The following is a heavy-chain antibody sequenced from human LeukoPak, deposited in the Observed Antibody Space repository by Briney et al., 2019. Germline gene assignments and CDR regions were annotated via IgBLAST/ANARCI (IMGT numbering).Heavy chain of an antibody. CDR1: GFTFSSYG. CDR3: ARRRYSGSSQHFDY. J-gene: IGHJ4*02. CDR2: ISYDGSNK. D-gene: IGHD1-26*01. V-gene: IGHV3-30*03. Sequence: GGSLRLSCAASGFTFSSYGMHWVRQAPGKGLEWVAVISYDGSNKYYADSVEGRFTISRDNAKNSLYLQMNSLRAEDTAVYYCARRRYSGSSQHFDYWGLGTLVTVSS.